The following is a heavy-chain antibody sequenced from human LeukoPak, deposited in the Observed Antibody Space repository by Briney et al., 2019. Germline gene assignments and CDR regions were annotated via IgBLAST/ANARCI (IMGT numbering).Heavy chain of an antibody. CDR3: ARGDIVVVPAAMFG. CDR2: IKQDGSEK. V-gene: IGHV3-7*01. CDR1: GFTFSSYW. J-gene: IGHJ4*02. Sequence: GGSLRLSCAASGFTFSSYWMSWVRQAPGKGLEWVANIKQDGSEKYCVDSVKGRFTISRDNAKNSLYLQMNSLRAEDTAVYYCARGDIVVVPAAMFGWGQGTLVTVSS. D-gene: IGHD2-2*01.